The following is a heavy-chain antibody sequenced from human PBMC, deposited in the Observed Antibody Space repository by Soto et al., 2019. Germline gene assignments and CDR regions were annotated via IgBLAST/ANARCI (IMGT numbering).Heavy chain of an antibody. CDR3: AKDHPAGY. D-gene: IGHD3-10*01. CDR1: GFIFSSYG. CDR2: ISYDGSDT. Sequence: QVQLVESGGGVVQPGKSLRLSCAASGFIFSSYGMHWVRQAPGKGLEWVALISYDGSDTFYADSVKGRFTISRDNSNNTLNLQMNSLAAEDTAVYYCAKDHPAGYWGQGILVTVSS. J-gene: IGHJ4*02. V-gene: IGHV3-30*18.